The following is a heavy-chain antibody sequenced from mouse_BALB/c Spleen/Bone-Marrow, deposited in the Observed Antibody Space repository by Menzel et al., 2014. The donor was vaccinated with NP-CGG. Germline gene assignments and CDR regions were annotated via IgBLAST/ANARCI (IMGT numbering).Heavy chain of an antibody. CDR2: IWSGGST. CDR3: ARMDRSSYAMDY. V-gene: IGHV2-2*02. CDR1: GFSLTSYG. J-gene: IGHJ4*01. Sequence: QVQLKQSGPGLVQPSQSLSITCTVSGFSLTSYGVHWVRQSPGKGLEWLGVIWSGGSTDYNAAFKSGLSISKDNSKSQVFFKMNSLQPNDTAIYYCARMDRSSYAMDYWGQGTSVTVSS. D-gene: IGHD2-14*01.